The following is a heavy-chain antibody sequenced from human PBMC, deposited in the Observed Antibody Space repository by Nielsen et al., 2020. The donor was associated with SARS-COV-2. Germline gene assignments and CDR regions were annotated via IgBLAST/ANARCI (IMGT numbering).Heavy chain of an antibody. CDR2: NGSTITYT. Sequence: GGSLRLSCVASGFSFSDYYMSWIRQAPGKGLEWVSYNGSTITYTNYGDSVKGRFTISRDNAKNSLYLQMNTLRAEDTAVYYCARGGAAARGRVDYWGQGTLVTVSS. J-gene: IGHJ4*02. V-gene: IGHV3-11*06. D-gene: IGHD6-13*01. CDR3: ARGGAAARGRVDY. CDR1: GFSFSDYY.